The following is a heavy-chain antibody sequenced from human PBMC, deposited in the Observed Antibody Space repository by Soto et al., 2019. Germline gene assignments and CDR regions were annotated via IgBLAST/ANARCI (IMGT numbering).Heavy chain of an antibody. Sequence: GESLKISFRGSGYCFTSYWIGWVRQMPGKGLEWMGIIYPGDSDTRYSPSFQGQVTISTDKSISTAYLQWSSLKASDTAMYYCARTDCSGGSCYPNWFDPWDQGTLVTVS. J-gene: IGHJ5*02. D-gene: IGHD2-15*01. CDR2: IYPGDSDT. CDR1: GYCFTSYW. V-gene: IGHV5-51*01. CDR3: ARTDCSGGSCYPNWFDP.